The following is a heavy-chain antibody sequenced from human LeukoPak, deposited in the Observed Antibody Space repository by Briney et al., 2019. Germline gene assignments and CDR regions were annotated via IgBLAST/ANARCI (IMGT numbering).Heavy chain of an antibody. V-gene: IGHV7-4-1*02. D-gene: IGHD3-3*01. CDR2: INTNTGNP. Sequence: ASVKVSCKASRYTFTSYAMNWVRLAPGQGLEWMGWINTNTGNPTYAQGFTGRFVFSLDTSVSTAYLQISSLKAEDTAVYYCARDQSPHYDFWSGDYYYFDYWGQGTLVTVSS. J-gene: IGHJ4*02. CDR1: RYTFTSYA. CDR3: ARDQSPHYDFWSGDYYYFDY.